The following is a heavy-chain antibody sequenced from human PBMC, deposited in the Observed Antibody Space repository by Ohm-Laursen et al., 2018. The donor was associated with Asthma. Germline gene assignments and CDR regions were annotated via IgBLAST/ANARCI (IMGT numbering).Heavy chain of an antibody. CDR1: GYTFSRYS. D-gene: IGHD1-26*01. V-gene: IGHV4-59*08. CDR3: ARHWGSPSGRNWFES. J-gene: IGHJ5*01. CDR2: IYHSVST. Sequence: LRLSCTASGYTFSRYSIHWIRQPPGKGLEWIGYIYHSVSTYYSPSLKSRVTISGDTSKNHFSLKLSSVTAADTAVYFCARHWGSPSGRNWFESWGQGTLVTVSS.